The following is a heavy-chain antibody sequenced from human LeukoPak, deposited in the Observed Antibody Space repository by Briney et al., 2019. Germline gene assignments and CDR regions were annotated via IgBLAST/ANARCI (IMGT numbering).Heavy chain of an antibody. CDR3: AREIKWELRNWFDP. D-gene: IGHD1-26*01. CDR1: GDSISSNY. V-gene: IGHV4-59*01. J-gene: IGHJ5*02. CDR2: IYYTGST. Sequence: SETLSLTCTVSGDSISSNYWSWIRQPPGKALEWIGYIYYTGSTNYNPSLKSRVTISVDTSKNQFSLKLSSVTAADTAVYYCAREIKWELRNWFDPWGQGTLVTVSS.